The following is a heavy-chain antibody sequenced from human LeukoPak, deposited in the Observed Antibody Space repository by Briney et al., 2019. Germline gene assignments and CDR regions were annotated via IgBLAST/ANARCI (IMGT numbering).Heavy chain of an antibody. CDR3: ATDRPSAHTVIVVVDAFDI. Sequence: ASVKVSCKVSGYTLTELSMHWVRQAPGKGLEWMGGFDPEDGETIYAQKFQGRVTMTEDTSTDTAYMELSSLRSEDTAVYYCATDRPSAHTVIVVVDAFDIWGQGTMVTVSS. CDR1: GYTLTELS. CDR2: FDPEDGET. J-gene: IGHJ3*02. D-gene: IGHD3-22*01. V-gene: IGHV1-24*01.